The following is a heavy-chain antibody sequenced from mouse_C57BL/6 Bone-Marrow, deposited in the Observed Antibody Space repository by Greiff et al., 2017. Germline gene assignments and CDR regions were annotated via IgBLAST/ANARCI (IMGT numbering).Heavy chain of an antibody. V-gene: IGHV1-50*01. J-gene: IGHJ2*01. D-gene: IGHD3-1*01. Sequence: QVQLKQSGAELVKPGASVKLSCKASGYTFTSYWMQWVKQRPGQGLEWIGEIDPSDSYTNYNQKFKGKATLTVDTSSSTAYMQLSSLTSEDSAVYYCARSGGTGFDYWGQGTTLTVSS. CDR2: IDPSDSYT. CDR3: ARSGGTGFDY. CDR1: GYTFTSYW.